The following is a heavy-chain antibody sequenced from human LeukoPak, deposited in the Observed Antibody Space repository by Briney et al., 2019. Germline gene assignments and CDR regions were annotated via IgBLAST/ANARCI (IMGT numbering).Heavy chain of an antibody. CDR1: GGSISSSSYY. CDR3: ARGQVLDPYYDFWSGYYYFDY. J-gene: IGHJ4*02. V-gene: IGHV4-39*01. CDR2: IYYSGST. Sequence: SSETLSLTCTVSGGSISSSSYYWGWIRQPPGKGLEWIGSIYYSGSTYYNPSLKSRVTISVDTSKNQFSLKLSSVTAADTAVYYCARGQVLDPYYDFWSGYYYFDYWGQGTLVTVSS. D-gene: IGHD3-3*01.